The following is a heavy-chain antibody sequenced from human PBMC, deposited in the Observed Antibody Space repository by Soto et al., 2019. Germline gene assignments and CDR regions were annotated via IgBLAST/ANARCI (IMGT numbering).Heavy chain of an antibody. CDR1: GFTFSSYG. V-gene: IGHV3-33*01. Sequence: QVQLVESGGGVVQPGRSLRLSCAASGFTFSSYGMHWVRQAPGKGLEWVAVIWYDGSNKYYADSVKGGFTISRDNSKNTLYLQMNSLTAEDTAGYYCARGGTEPPLYYYYGMDVWGQGSTVTVSS. J-gene: IGHJ6*02. CDR3: ARGGTEPPLYYYYGMDV. CDR2: IWYDGSNK.